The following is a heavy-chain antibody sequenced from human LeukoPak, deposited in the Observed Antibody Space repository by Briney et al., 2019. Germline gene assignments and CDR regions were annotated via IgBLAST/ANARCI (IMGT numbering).Heavy chain of an antibody. CDR3: ARAPNLGYCSSTSCGTGYYFDY. Sequence: SETLSLTCAVYGGSFSGYYWSWIRQPPGKGLEWIGEINHSGSTNSNPSLKSRVTISVDTSKNQFSLKLSSVTAADTAVYYCARAPNLGYCSSTSCGTGYYFDYWGQGTLVTVSS. V-gene: IGHV4-34*01. J-gene: IGHJ4*02. D-gene: IGHD2-2*01. CDR1: GGSFSGYY. CDR2: INHSGST.